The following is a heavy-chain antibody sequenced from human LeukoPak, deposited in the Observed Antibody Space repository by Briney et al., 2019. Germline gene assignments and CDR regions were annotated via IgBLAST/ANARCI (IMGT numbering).Heavy chain of an antibody. J-gene: IGHJ4*02. Sequence: GGSLRLSCAASGFTFSNYVMNWVRQAPGKGLEWVSGISGSGDSTYYADSVQGRFTISRDNSKSTLCLQMNSLRAEDTAVYYCAKQLGYCSDGSCYFPYWGQGTLVTVSS. D-gene: IGHD2-15*01. V-gene: IGHV3-23*01. CDR3: AKQLGYCSDGSCYFPY. CDR2: ISGSGDST. CDR1: GFTFSNYV.